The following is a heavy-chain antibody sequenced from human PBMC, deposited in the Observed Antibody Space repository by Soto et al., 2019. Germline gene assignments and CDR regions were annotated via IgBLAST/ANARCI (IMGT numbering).Heavy chain of an antibody. CDR3: AKDLTRQLAYWLDP. Sequence: ASVKVSCKASGFSFTGYYIHWLRQAPGQGFEWMGWINAHSGGTEYAQKFQGRVTLTRDTSIATAYLTLTSLTSDDTALYYCAKDLTRQLAYWLDPWGQGTQVTV. CDR2: INAHSGGT. CDR1: GFSFTGYY. J-gene: IGHJ5*02. V-gene: IGHV1-2*02. D-gene: IGHD6-6*01.